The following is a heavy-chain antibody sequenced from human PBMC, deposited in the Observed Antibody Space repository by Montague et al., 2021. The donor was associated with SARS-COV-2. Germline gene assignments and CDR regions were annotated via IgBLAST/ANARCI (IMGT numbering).Heavy chain of an antibody. V-gene: IGHV2-70*04. Sequence: VKPTQTLTLTCTLSGFSLSTSGMRASWIRQPPGKALEWLARIXWDDDKFYSTSLKTRLTISKDTSKNQVVLTMTNMDPVDTATYYCARSYYDILTNYYDAFDIWGQGTMVTVSS. CDR3: ARSYYDILTNYYDAFDI. D-gene: IGHD3-9*01. J-gene: IGHJ3*02. CDR1: GFSLSTSGMR. CDR2: IXWDDDK.